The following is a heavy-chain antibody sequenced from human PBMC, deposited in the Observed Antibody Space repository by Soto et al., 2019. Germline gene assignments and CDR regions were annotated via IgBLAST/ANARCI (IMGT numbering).Heavy chain of an antibody. J-gene: IGHJ4*02. CDR1: GDSVSSTSAA. Sequence: PXQTLSLPVAISGDSVSSTSAAWSLIRQSPSRGLEWLGRTYYRSKWYSDYAVSVKSRITINPDTSKNQFSLQLNSVTPEDTAVYYCARGSYYSGWVWGQGTLVTVSS. CDR2: TYYRSKWYS. CDR3: ARGSYYSGWV. V-gene: IGHV6-1*01. D-gene: IGHD6-19*01.